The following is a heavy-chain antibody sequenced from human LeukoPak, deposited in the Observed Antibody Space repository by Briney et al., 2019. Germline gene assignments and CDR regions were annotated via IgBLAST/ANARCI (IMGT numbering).Heavy chain of an antibody. Sequence: SVKVSCKASGGAFSSYAISWVRQAPGQGLEWMGGIIPIFGTANYAQKFQGRVTITADESTSTAYMELSSLRSEDTAVYYCARVEFHDPIAVVEDYWGQGTLVTVSS. CDR1: GGAFSSYA. V-gene: IGHV1-69*01. CDR2: IIPIFGTA. J-gene: IGHJ4*02. CDR3: ARVEFHDPIAVVEDY. D-gene: IGHD6-19*01.